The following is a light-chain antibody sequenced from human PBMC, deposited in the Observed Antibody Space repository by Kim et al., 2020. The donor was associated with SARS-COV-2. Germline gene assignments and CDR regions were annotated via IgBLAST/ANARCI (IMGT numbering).Light chain of an antibody. CDR3: QQYKSYPLT. J-gene: IGKJ4*01. CDR1: QSINNW. V-gene: IGKV1-5*03. Sequence: SASVRDRVTITCRTSQSINNWLAWYQQKPGKAPNLLIYTTSNLVSGVPSRFSGSGSGTEFTLTISSLQPDDFATYYCQQYKSYPLTFGGGTKLEI. CDR2: TTS.